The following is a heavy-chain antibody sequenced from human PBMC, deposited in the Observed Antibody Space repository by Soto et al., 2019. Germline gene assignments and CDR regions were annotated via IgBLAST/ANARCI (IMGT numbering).Heavy chain of an antibody. CDR3: ARGELRYFDWLVY. V-gene: IGHV1-69*13. J-gene: IGHJ4*02. Sequence: SVKVSCKASGGTFSSYAISWVRQAPGQGLEWMGGIIPIFGTANYAQKFQGRVTITADESTSTAYMELSSLRSEDTAVYYCARGELRYFDWLVYWGQGTLVTVSS. CDR2: IIPIFGTA. CDR1: GGTFSSYA. D-gene: IGHD3-9*01.